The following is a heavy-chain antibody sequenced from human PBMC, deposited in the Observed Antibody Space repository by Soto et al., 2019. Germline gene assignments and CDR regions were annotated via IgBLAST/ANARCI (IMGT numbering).Heavy chain of an antibody. Sequence: ASVKVSCKASGYTFTGYYMHWVRQAPGQGLEWMGFISPNSGGTDYAQNFQGRVTMTRDTSISTAYMDLSRLRSYDTAVYYCAREVGVGDTSDFDXWGQGTFVTVSX. CDR1: GYTFTGYY. V-gene: IGHV1-2*02. CDR2: ISPNSGGT. D-gene: IGHD1-26*01. J-gene: IGHJ4*02. CDR3: AREVGVGDTSDFDX.